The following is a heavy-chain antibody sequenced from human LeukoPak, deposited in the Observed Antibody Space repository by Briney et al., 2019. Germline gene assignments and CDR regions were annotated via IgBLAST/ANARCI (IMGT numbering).Heavy chain of an antibody. CDR3: AKNDILTGYFFGAFDI. J-gene: IGHJ3*02. D-gene: IGHD3-9*01. V-gene: IGHV3-23*01. CDR1: GFTFSSYA. Sequence: GGSLRLSCAASGFTFSSYAMSWVRQAPGKGLEWVSAISGSGGSTYYADSVKGRFTISRDNSKNTLYLQMNSLRAEDTAVYYCAKNDILTGYFFGAFDIWGQGTMVTVSS. CDR2: ISGSGGST.